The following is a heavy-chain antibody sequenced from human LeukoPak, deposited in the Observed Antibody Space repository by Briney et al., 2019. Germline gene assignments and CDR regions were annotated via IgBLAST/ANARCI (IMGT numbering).Heavy chain of an antibody. Sequence: SQTLSLTCRVYGVSFSAYYWGWIRQPPGKWREWIGVPTHSGGTNYNPALNSRVSISGDTSRNHFSLKLTSVPAADTAVSYCARGRLRTNFDYWGQGTLVTVPS. CDR2: PTHSGGT. D-gene: IGHD3-16*01. CDR1: GVSFSAYY. J-gene: IGHJ4*02. V-gene: IGHV4-34*01. CDR3: ARGRLRTNFDY.